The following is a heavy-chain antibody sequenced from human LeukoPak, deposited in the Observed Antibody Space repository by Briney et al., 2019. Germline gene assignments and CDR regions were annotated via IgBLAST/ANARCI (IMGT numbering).Heavy chain of an antibody. CDR2: MNPNSGNT. Sequence: ASVKVSCKASGYTFTSYDINWVRQATGQGLEWMGWMNPNSGNTGYAQKFQGRVTITRNTSISTAYMELSSLRSEDTAVYYCAGDRITIFGVPEEFDPWGQGTLVTVSS. CDR3: AGDRITIFGVPEEFDP. D-gene: IGHD3-3*01. J-gene: IGHJ5*02. V-gene: IGHV1-8*03. CDR1: GYTFTSYD.